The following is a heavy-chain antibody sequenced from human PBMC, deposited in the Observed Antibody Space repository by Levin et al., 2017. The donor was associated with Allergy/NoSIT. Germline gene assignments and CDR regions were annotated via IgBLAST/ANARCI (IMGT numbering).Heavy chain of an antibody. D-gene: IGHD3-10*01. CDR1: GGSISSYY. Sequence: AGGSLRLSCTVSGGSISSYYWSWIRQPPGKGLEWIGYIYYSGSTNYNPSLKSRVTISVDTSKNQFSLKLSSVTAADTAVYYCARDYSGDYFDYWGQGTLVTVSS. CDR2: IYYSGST. J-gene: IGHJ4*02. CDR3: ARDYSGDYFDY. V-gene: IGHV4-59*01.